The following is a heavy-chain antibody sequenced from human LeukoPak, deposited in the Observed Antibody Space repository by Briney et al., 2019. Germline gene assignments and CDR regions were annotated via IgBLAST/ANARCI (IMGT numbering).Heavy chain of an antibody. D-gene: IGHD2-21*02. V-gene: IGHV1-46*01. CDR3: ARGRVTATDGFDI. Sequence: EASVKVSCKASGYTFTSYFIHWVRQAPGEGLEWMGISNPTGGSTRYAQKFQGRVTMTRDTSTSTVYMELSSLRSEDTAVYYCARGRVTATDGFDIWGQGTTVIVSS. J-gene: IGHJ3*02. CDR1: GYTFTSYF. CDR2: SNPTGGST.